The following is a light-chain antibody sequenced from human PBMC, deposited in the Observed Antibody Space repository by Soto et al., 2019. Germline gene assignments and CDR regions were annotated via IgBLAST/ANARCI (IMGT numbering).Light chain of an antibody. Sequence: QSVLTQPASVSGSPGQSITISCTGTSSDVGKYNYVSWYQQHPAKAPKLMIFEVSNRPSGVSNLFSGSKSGNTASLTISGLQAEDEAEYYCSSYTGSSINTVVFGGGTKLTVL. J-gene: IGLJ2*01. CDR2: EVS. CDR1: SSDVGKYNY. V-gene: IGLV2-14*01. CDR3: SSYTGSSINTVV.